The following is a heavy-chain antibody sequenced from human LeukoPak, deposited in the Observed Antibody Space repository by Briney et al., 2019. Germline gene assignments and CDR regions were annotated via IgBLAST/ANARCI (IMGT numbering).Heavy chain of an antibody. J-gene: IGHJ5*02. Sequence: SETLSLTCTVSGGSISSSSYYWGWIRQPPGKGLEWIGIIYYSGSTYYNPSLKSRVTISVDTSKNQFSLKLSSVTAADTAVYYCARDWGEMATIRNWFDPWGQGTLVTVSS. CDR2: IYYSGST. CDR3: ARDWGEMATIRNWFDP. CDR1: GGSISSSSYY. D-gene: IGHD5-24*01. V-gene: IGHV4-39*07.